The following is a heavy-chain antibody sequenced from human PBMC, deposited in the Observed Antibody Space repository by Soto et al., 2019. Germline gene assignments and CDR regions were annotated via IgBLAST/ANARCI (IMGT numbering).Heavy chain of an antibody. Sequence: ETLSLTCAVSGASISSGNWWSWVRQSPGKGLEWIGEIYHSGSTNHNPSLKSRVIISVDKSRNQFSLKLSSVTAADTAVYYCARHPSNFWFDPWGQGTLVTV. V-gene: IGHV4-4*02. CDR1: GASISSGNW. CDR3: ARHPSNFWFDP. CDR2: IYHSGST. D-gene: IGHD4-4*01. J-gene: IGHJ5*02.